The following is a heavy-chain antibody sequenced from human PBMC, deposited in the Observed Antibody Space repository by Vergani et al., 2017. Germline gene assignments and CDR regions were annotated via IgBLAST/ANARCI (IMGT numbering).Heavy chain of an antibody. V-gene: IGHV4-30-2*01. J-gene: IGHJ3*02. CDR3: ARGNHIVVVVAATDAFDI. CDR2: IYPSGIT. CDR1: GGSISSGDSA. Sequence: QLLLQESGSGLVKPSQTLSLICAVSGGSISSGDSAWSWIRQTPGKGLEWIGYIYPSGITKQNPSLKSRVTILLDRSKNQFSLKLSSVTAADTAVYYCARGNHIVVVVAATDAFDIWGQGTMVTVSS. D-gene: IGHD2-15*01.